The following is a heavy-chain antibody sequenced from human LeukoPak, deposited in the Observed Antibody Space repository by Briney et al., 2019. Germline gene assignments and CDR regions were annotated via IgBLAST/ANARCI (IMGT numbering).Heavy chain of an antibody. D-gene: IGHD3-9*01. J-gene: IGHJ4*02. Sequence: SQTLSLTCDVSGASISSAGYSWSWIRQPPGRGLEWIGYIYHSGSTYYNPSLKSRVTISVDRSKNQFSLKLTSATAADTAVYYCAMSIHGVLRPLDWPGLHYWGQGTLVTVSS. CDR2: IYHSGST. V-gene: IGHV4-30-2*01. CDR3: AMSIHGVLRPLDWPGLHY. CDR1: GASISSAGYS.